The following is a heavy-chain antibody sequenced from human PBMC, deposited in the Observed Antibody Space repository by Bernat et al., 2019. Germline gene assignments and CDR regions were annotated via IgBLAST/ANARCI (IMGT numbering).Heavy chain of an antibody. CDR2: SNGDGTTI. V-gene: IGHV3-74*01. D-gene: IGHD2-15*01. CDR1: GFSFSSYR. J-gene: IGHJ3*02. CDR3: ARDSGYCTGGRCADAFDI. Sequence: EVQLVESGGGLVQPGGSLRLSCAASGFSFSSYRMHWVRQGPGKGLVWVSRSNGDGTTINYADSVKGRFTISRDNAKNTLYLQMNSLRAEDTAVYYCARDSGYCTGGRCADAFDIWGQGKTVTVSS.